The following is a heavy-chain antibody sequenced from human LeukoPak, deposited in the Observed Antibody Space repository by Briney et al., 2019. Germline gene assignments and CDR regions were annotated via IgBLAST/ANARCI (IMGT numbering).Heavy chain of an antibody. V-gene: IGHV4-61*09. D-gene: IGHD3-10*01. CDR2: VFTSGNT. J-gene: IGHJ4*01. Sequence: PSETLSLTCAVSGGSITRGSYYWTWIRRPAGKALEWIGHVFTSGNTNYNPSLKGRVTISIETSKSQFSLNLNSVTAADTAVYYCARGTGSLFYWGHGILVTVSS. CDR1: GGSITRGSYY. CDR3: ARGTGSLFY.